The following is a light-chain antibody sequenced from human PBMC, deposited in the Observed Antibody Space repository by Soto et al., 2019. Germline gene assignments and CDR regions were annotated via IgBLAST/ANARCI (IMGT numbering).Light chain of an antibody. CDR1: QSVSSSY. CDR2: GAS. J-gene: IGKJ1*01. V-gene: IGKV3-20*01. Sequence: ELVLTQSPGTLSLSPGERATLSCRASQSVSSSYLAWYQQKPGQAPRLLIYGASSRATGIPDRFSGSGSGTDFTLTISRLEPEDFAVYYCQQYGSSPPETFGQGTK. CDR3: QQYGSSPPET.